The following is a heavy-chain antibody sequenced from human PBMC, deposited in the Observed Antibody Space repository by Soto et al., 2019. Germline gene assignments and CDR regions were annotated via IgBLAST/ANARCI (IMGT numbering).Heavy chain of an antibody. J-gene: IGHJ5*02. V-gene: IGHV4-31*03. CDR2: IYYSGST. CDR1: GGSISSGGYY. D-gene: IGHD6-6*01. Sequence: QVQLQESGPGLVKPSQTLSLTCTVSGGSISSGGYYWNWIRQHPGKGLEWIGYIYYSGSTYYNPSPXSXITISVETSKNQFSLKLSSVTAADTAVYYCARSIFPWGQGTLVTVSS. CDR3: ARSIFP.